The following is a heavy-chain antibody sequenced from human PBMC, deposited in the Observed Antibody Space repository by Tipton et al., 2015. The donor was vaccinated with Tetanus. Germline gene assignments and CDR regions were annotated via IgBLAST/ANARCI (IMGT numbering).Heavy chain of an antibody. V-gene: IGHV4-39*01. CDR1: GGPISSSSYY. J-gene: IGHJ3*02. Sequence: LRLSCTVSGGPISSSSYYWGWIRQPPGKGLEWIGSIYYSGSTYYNPSLKSRVTISVDTSKNQFSLKLSSVTAADTAVYYCAAGYSYGTPFAFDIWGQGTMVTVSS. CDR3: AAGYSYGTPFAFDI. CDR2: IYYSGST. D-gene: IGHD5-18*01.